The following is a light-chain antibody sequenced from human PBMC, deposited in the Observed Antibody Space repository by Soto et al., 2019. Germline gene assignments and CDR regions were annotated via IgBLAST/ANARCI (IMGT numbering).Light chain of an antibody. J-gene: IGKJ3*01. CDR2: GAS. V-gene: IGKV3-20*01. CDR1: QSVSSSY. CDR3: QQYGSSRGFT. Sequence: EIVLTQSPGTLSLSQGERATLSCRASQSVSSSYVAWYQQKPGQAPRLLIYGASGRATGIPDRFSGSGSGTDFTLTISRLEPEDFAVYYCQQYGSSRGFTFGPGTKVDIK.